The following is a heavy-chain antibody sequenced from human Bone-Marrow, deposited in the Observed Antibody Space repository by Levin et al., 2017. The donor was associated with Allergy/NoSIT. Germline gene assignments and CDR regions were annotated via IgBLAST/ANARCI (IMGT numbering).Heavy chain of an antibody. CDR1: GLTFSNNW. CDR3: ARIIAAHFDY. CDR2: ISPDGSTT. Sequence: PGGSLRLSCVASGLTFSNNWMHWVRQAPGKGLEWVSRISPDGSTTTYADSVRGRFTISRDNAKNTVHLQMNSLRAEDTAVYYCARIIAAHFDYWGQGTLVTVSS. V-gene: IGHV3-74*03. D-gene: IGHD6-6*01. J-gene: IGHJ4*02.